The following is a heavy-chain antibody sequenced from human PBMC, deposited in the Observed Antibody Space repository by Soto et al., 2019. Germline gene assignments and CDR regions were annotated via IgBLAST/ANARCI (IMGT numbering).Heavy chain of an antibody. J-gene: IGHJ4*02. Sequence: LRLSCAASGFTFSDYYMSWIRQAPGKGLEWVSYISSGGSTYYADSVKGRFTISRDNSKNTLYLQMNSLRAEDTAVYYCAKDRGYSSSWFPFDCWGQGTLVTVSS. CDR3: AKDRGYSSSWFPFDC. V-gene: IGHV3-11*01. CDR1: GFTFSDYY. D-gene: IGHD6-13*01. CDR2: ISSGGST.